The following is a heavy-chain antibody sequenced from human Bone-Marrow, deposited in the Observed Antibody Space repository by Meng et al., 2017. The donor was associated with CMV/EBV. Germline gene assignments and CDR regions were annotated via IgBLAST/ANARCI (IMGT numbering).Heavy chain of an antibody. Sequence: GESLKISCAVSGFTLNNAWMSWVRQTPGKGLEWVGRIKSKIDGGATDYAAAVKGRFTISTDDSGTTLYLQMNSLKTEDTAVYYCTTGPAAIRGDYWGQGTLVTVYS. J-gene: IGHJ4*02. D-gene: IGHD2-2*01. CDR1: GFTLNNAW. CDR3: TTGPAAIRGDY. V-gene: IGHV3-15*01. CDR2: IKSKIDGGAT.